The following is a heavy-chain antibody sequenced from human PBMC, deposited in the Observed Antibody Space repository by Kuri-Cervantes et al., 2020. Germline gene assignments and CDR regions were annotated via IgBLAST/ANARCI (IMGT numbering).Heavy chain of an antibody. CDR1: GYSFTSDYH. D-gene: IGHD1-26*01. CDR2: IHHRGIT. Sequence: SETLSLTCTVSGYSFTSDYHWGWIRQPPGKGLEWIVTIHHRGITYYNPSLKSRVTISIDTSKNQPSLKVTSVTAADTAVYYCATYSGSFGDYWGQGTLVTVSS. CDR3: ATYSGSFGDY. J-gene: IGHJ4*02. V-gene: IGHV4-38-2*02.